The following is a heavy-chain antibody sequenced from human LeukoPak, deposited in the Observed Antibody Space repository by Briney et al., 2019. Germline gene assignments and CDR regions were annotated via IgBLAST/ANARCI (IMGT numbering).Heavy chain of an antibody. CDR2: IIPIFGST. J-gene: IGHJ4*02. V-gene: IGHV1-69*01. Sequence: ASVTVSFTASGGTFSSYAINWVRQAPGQGLEWMGGIIPIFGSTNFAHKFQGRVRATADESTNTAYLELSSLRSEDTAVYYCAREGAVQLLYGGYFDYWGQGTLVTVSS. D-gene: IGHD2-2*02. CDR3: AREGAVQLLYGGYFDY. CDR1: GGTFSSYA.